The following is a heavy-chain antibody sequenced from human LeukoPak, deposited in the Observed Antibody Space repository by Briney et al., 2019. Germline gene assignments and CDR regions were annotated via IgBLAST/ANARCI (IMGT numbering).Heavy chain of an antibody. D-gene: IGHD1-26*01. Sequence: GGSLRLSCAASGFTFSDYYTSWIRQAPGKGLEWVSVIYTSGDTYYADSVKGRFTISRDSSKNTLYLQMNTLRTEDTAVYYCVRVRYSGSWFPVPNFDCWGQGTLVTVSS. CDR3: VRVRYSGSWFPVPNFDC. J-gene: IGHJ4*02. CDR2: IYTSGDT. CDR1: GFTFSDYY. V-gene: IGHV3-66*01.